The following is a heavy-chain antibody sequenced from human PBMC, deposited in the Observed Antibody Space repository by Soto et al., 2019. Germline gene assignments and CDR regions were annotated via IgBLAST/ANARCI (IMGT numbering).Heavy chain of an antibody. CDR1: GGSFSGYY. J-gene: IGHJ4*02. Sequence: SETLSLTCAVYGGSFSGYYWSWIRQPPGKGLEWIGEIIHSGSTNYNPSLKSRVTISVDTSKNHFSLKLSSVTAADTAVYYCARGKRSYYDSSGYYPRAPRFDYWGQGTLVTVSS. D-gene: IGHD3-22*01. CDR2: IIHSGST. CDR3: ARGKRSYYDSSGYYPRAPRFDY. V-gene: IGHV4-34*01.